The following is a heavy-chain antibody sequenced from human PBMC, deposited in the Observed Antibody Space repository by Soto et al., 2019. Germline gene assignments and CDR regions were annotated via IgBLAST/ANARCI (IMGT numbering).Heavy chain of an antibody. CDR2: ISGIRDYI. V-gene: IGHV3-21*06. D-gene: IGHD3-22*01. CDR1: GFTFSYYA. J-gene: IGHJ4*02. Sequence: PGGSLRLSCAASGFTFSYYALHWVRRAPGKGLEWVSSISGIRDYIRYADSVKGRFTISRDNAKTSPYLQMNSLTAEDTAVYYCAREGVHNYNEYYFDYWGQGTLVTSPQ. CDR3: AREGVHNYNEYYFDY.